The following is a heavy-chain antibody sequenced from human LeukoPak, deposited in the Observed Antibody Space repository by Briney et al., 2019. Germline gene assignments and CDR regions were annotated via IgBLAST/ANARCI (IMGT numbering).Heavy chain of an antibody. CDR3: ARSFTGYDPAFEY. V-gene: IGHV4-59*08. Sequence: SETLSLTCRVSGGSINSYYWRWIRQAPGKGLEWIGYIFYSGRANHSGKTSYNPSLTSRVTISVDTSKNQFSLKVTSVTAADTAVYCARSFTGYDPAFEYWGQGTLVTVSS. J-gene: IGHJ4*02. CDR1: GGSINSYY. CDR2: IFYSGRA. D-gene: IGHD5-12*01.